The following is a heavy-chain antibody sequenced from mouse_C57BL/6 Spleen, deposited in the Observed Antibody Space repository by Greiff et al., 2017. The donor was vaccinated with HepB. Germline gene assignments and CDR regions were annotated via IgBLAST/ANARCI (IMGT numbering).Heavy chain of an antibody. CDR3: ARGGSFYYGNSFDY. V-gene: IGHV5-4*03. CDR2: ISDGGSYT. CDR1: GFTFSSYA. Sequence: EVKLVESGGGLVKPGGSLKLSCAASGFTFSSYAMSWVRQTPEKRLEWVATISDGGSYTYYPDNVKGRFTISRDNAKNNLYLQMSHLKSEDTAMYYCARGGSFYYGNSFDYWGQGTTLTVSS. J-gene: IGHJ2*01. D-gene: IGHD2-1*01.